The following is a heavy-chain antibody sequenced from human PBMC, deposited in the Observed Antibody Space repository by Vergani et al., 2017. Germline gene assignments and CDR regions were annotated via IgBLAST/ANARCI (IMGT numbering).Heavy chain of an antibody. J-gene: IGHJ5*02. CDR2: IKSDGRT. Sequence: VELLESGGGLAQPGGSLRVSCSASGFRVTTYYMSWVRQAPGKGLEWVSVIKSDGRTSYAESVRGRFTISRDNSKNTLYLQMNSLRAEDTAVYYCAKDSDDSSGYYYTNWFDPWGQGTLVTVSS. D-gene: IGHD3-22*01. CDR1: GFRVTTYY. V-gene: IGHV3-66*01. CDR3: AKDSDDSSGYYYTNWFDP.